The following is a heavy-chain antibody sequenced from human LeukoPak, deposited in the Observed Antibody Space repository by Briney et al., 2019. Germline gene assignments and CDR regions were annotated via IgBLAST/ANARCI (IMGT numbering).Heavy chain of an antibody. CDR3: ARLYGGNSGAFDI. CDR2: IYYSGST. D-gene: IGHD4-23*01. J-gene: IGHJ3*02. CDR1: GGSISSYY. Sequence: SETLSLTCTVSGGSISSYYWSWIRQPPGKGLEWIGYIYYSGSTNYNPSLKSRVTISVDTSKNQFSLELSSVTAADTAEYYCARLYGGNSGAFDIWGQGTMVTVSS. V-gene: IGHV4-59*08.